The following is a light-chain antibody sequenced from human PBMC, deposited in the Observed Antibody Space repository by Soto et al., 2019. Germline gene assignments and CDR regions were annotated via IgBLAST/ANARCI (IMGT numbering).Light chain of an antibody. CDR2: AVS. CDR3: SSYTSSYTLL. Sequence: QSVLTQPASVSGSPGQSITISCIGTSSDVGVYNYVSWYQHHPGKAPKLMIYAVSNRPSGVSNRFSGSKSGNTASLSISGLQAEDEADYYCSSYTSSYTLLFGGGTKVTVL. J-gene: IGLJ2*01. V-gene: IGLV2-14*01. CDR1: SSDVGVYNY.